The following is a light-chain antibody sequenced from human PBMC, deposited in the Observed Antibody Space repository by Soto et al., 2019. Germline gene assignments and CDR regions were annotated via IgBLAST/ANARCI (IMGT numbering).Light chain of an antibody. J-gene: IGLJ1*01. V-gene: IGLV1-40*01. CDR3: QSYDNRLSAYV. CDR2: TNN. CDR1: SSNIGAGYD. Sequence: QSVLTQPPSVSGAPGQRVTISCTGSSSNIGAGYDVHWYLQLPGTAPKLLVYTNNNRPSGVPDRFSGSKSGTSASLATTGLQAEDEADYYCQSYDNRLSAYVFGTGTKVTVL.